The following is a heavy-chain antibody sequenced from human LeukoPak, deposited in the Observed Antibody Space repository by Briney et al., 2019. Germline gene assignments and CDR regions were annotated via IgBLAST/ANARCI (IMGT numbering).Heavy chain of an antibody. V-gene: IGHV1-18*01. J-gene: IGHJ4*02. CDR2: ISASNGNT. CDR1: GYTFTRYG. CDR3: ARQGYGGHSRGAADY. D-gene: IGHD4-23*01. Sequence: GASVKVSCKASGYTFTRYGISWVRQAPGQGLQWLGWISASNGNTNYAQKFRDRVSMTTDTSTSTAYMELRSLRSDDTAVYYCARQGYGGHSRGAADYWGQGTLVTVSS.